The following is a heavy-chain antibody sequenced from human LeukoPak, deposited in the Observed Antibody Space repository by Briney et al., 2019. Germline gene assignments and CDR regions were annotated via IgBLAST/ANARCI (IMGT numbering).Heavy chain of an antibody. CDR3: AKGGSRDTAMVTIPMDFDY. V-gene: IGHV3-33*06. CDR1: GFTFSGYG. J-gene: IGHJ4*02. D-gene: IGHD5-18*01. CDR2: IWDDGSNK. Sequence: TGGSLRLSCAASGFTFSGYGMHWVRQAPGKGLEWGAIIWDDGSNKYYADSVKGRFTISRDNSKTTLYLQMNSLRFEDTAVYYCAKGGSRDTAMVTIPMDFDYWGQGTLVTVSS.